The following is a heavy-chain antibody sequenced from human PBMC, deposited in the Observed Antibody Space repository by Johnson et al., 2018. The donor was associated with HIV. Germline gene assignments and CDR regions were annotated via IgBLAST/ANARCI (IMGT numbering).Heavy chain of an antibody. Sequence: VQLVESGGGLVQPGGSLRLSCAASGFTFSTYGMHWVRQAPGKGLEWVAFLRYDGNNKYYADSVKGRFTISRDNSKKTVYLQMNSLRAEDTAVYYCAKETRDSRSAFDIWGQGTMVTVSS. CDR2: LRYDGNNK. CDR3: AKETRDSRSAFDI. CDR1: GFTFSTYG. D-gene: IGHD3-22*01. J-gene: IGHJ3*02. V-gene: IGHV3-30*02.